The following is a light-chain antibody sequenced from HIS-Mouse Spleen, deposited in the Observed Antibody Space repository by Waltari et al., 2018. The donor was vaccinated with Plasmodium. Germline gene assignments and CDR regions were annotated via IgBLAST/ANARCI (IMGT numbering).Light chain of an antibody. CDR1: SSDVGGYNY. Sequence: QSALTQPRSVSGSPGQSVTISCTGTSSDVGGYNYVSWYQRHPGKAPKIRIYDVSKRPSRVPDRFSGSKSGNTASLTISGLQAEDGADYYCCSYAGSYTFVFGTGTKVTVL. CDR2: DVS. J-gene: IGLJ1*01. V-gene: IGLV2-11*01. CDR3: CSYAGSYTFV.